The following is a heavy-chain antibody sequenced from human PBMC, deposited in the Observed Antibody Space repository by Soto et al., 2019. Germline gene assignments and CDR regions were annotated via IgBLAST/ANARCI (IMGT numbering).Heavy chain of an antibody. CDR2: ISAYNGNT. Sequence: QVQLVQSGAEVKKPGASVKVSCKASGYTFTSYGISWVRQAPGQGLEWMGWISAYNGNTNYAQKLQGRVTMTTDTSTSTAYMELRSLRSDDTAVYYCARDATYYYDSSGYSRNYYYYYGMDVWGQGTTVTVSS. V-gene: IGHV1-18*01. D-gene: IGHD3-22*01. CDR1: GYTFTSYG. J-gene: IGHJ6*02. CDR3: ARDATYYYDSSGYSRNYYYYYGMDV.